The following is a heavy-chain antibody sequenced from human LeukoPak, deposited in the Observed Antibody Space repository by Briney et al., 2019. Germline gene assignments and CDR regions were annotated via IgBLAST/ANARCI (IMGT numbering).Heavy chain of an antibody. Sequence: SVKVSCKASGFTFTSSAMQWVRQARGQRLEWIGWIVVGSGDTIYAQTFQEGVTFTRDMSTSTAYMELSSLRSEDTAVYYCAADSSGNDAFDIWGQGTMVTVSS. V-gene: IGHV1-58*02. CDR2: IVVGSGDT. D-gene: IGHD1-26*01. CDR1: GFTFTSSA. J-gene: IGHJ3*02. CDR3: AADSSGNDAFDI.